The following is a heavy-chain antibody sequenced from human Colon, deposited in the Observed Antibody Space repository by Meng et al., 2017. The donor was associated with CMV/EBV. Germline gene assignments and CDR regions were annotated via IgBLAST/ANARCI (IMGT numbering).Heavy chain of an antibody. CDR1: GYSFSSYY. V-gene: IGHV1-46*01. J-gene: IGHJ6*02. CDR3: ARGRAADPHFGGVIKEGHMDV. Sequence: ASVKVSCKASGYSFSSYYIYWVRQAPGQGLEWMGIINPTSGSTTYAQNFQGRIRVTRDTSTSTVYMEMSSLRSEDSAMYYCARGRAADPHFGGVIKEGHMDVWGHGTTVTVSS. CDR2: INPTSGST. D-gene: IGHD3-3*01.